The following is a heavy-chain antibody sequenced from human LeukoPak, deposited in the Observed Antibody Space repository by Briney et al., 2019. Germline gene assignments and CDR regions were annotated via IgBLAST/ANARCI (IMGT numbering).Heavy chain of an antibody. J-gene: IGHJ4*01. V-gene: IGHV1-2*02. CDR3: ARSWYYDFWSGPSAYYFDY. CDR1: GYTFTCYY. Sequence: GASVKVSCKASGYTFTCYYMHWVRQAPGQGLEWMGWINPNSGGTNYAQKFQGRVTMTRDTSISTAYMELSRLRSDDTAVYYCARSWYYDFWSGPSAYYFDYWGQGTLVTVSS. D-gene: IGHD3-3*01. CDR2: INPNSGGT.